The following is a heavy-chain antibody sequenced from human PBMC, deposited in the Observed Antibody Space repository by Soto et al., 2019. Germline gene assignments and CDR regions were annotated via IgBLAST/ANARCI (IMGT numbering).Heavy chain of an antibody. CDR3: ARVVYDYVWGSYRYNWFDP. V-gene: IGHV1-18*04. D-gene: IGHD3-16*02. CDR2: ISAYNGNT. Sequence: ASVKVSCKAFGYTFTSYGISWVRQAPGQGLEWMGWISAYNGNTNYAQKLQGRVTMTTDTSTSTAYMELRSLRSDDTAVYYCARVVYDYVWGSYRYNWFDPWGQGTLVTVSS. J-gene: IGHJ5*02. CDR1: GYTFTSYG.